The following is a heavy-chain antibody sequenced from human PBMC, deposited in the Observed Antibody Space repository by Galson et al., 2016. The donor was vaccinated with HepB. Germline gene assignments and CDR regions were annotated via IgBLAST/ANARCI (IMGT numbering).Heavy chain of an antibody. J-gene: IGHJ4*03. CDR1: GYRFPTYG. Sequence: SVKVSCKASGYRFPTYGISWVRQAPGQGLEWLGWISANSGNTRYAEKFQDRVTMTRDTSASSVYMDLRSLRSDDTAVYYCARDVQFRFDYWGQGTMFTVSS. CDR2: ISANSGNT. CDR3: ARDVQFRFDY. V-gene: IGHV1-18*04. D-gene: IGHD5-24*01.